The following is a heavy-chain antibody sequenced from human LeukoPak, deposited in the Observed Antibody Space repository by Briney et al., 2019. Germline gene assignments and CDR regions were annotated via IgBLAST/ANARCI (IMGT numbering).Heavy chain of an antibody. CDR3: ARDSYGLDY. J-gene: IGHJ4*02. V-gene: IGHV3-30-3*01. Sequence: GGSLRLSCAASGFTLSSYAMHWVRQAPGKGLEWVAVISYDGSNKYYADSVKGRFTISRDNSKNTLYLQMNSLRAEDTAVYYCARDSYGLDYWGQGTLVTVSS. CDR1: GFTLSSYA. D-gene: IGHD5-18*01. CDR2: ISYDGSNK.